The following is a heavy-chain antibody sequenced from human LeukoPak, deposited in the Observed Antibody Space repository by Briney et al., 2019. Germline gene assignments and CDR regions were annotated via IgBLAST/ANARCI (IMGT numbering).Heavy chain of an antibody. CDR1: GFTFSSYS. V-gene: IGHV3-30*02. Sequence: GGSLRLSCAASGFTFSSYSMNWVRQAPGKGLEWVAFIRYDGSNKYDADSVKGRFTISRDNSKNTLYLQMNSLRDEDTAVYYCAKDVEVGATWFDYWGQGTLVTVSS. D-gene: IGHD1-26*01. CDR3: AKDVEVGATWFDY. CDR2: IRYDGSNK. J-gene: IGHJ4*02.